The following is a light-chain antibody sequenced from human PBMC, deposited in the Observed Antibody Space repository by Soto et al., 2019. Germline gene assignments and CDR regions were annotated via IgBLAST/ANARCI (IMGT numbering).Light chain of an antibody. J-gene: IGKJ2*01. V-gene: IGKV3-20*01. CDR1: QSVSSSY. CDR2: DAS. Sequence: EIVLTQSPGTLSLSPGERATLSCRASQSVSSSYLAWYQQKPGQAPRLLIYDASSRATAIADRFTGSGSGTDFTLTISRLEPEDFAVYYCQQYGGSPYTFGQGTKLEIK. CDR3: QQYGGSPYT.